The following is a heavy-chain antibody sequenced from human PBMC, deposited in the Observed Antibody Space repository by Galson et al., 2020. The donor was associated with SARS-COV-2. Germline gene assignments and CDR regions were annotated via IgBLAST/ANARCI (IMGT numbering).Heavy chain of an antibody. D-gene: IGHD6-6*01. J-gene: IGHJ6*03. V-gene: IGHV3-30*04. CDR3: ARSSFGYYYMDV. CDR2: ISYDGSNK. CDR1: GFTFSSYA. Sequence: QLGESLKISCAASGFTFSSYAMHWVRQAPGKGLEWVAVISYDGSNKYYADSVEGRFTISRDNSKNTLYLQMNSLRAEDTAVYYCARSSFGYYYMDVWDKGTTVTVSS.